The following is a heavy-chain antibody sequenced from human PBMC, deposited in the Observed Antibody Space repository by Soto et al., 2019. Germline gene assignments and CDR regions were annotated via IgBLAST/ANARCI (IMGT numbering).Heavy chain of an antibody. V-gene: IGHV3-30*18. CDR3: ANSVPHGYGDYHYFDY. D-gene: IGHD4-17*01. CDR2: ISYDGSNK. Sequence: PGGSLRLSCAASGFTFSSYGMHWVRQAPGKGLEWVAVISYDGSNKYYADSVKGRFTISRDNSKNTLYLQMNSLRAEDTAVYYCANSVPHGYGDYHYFDYWGQGTLVTVSS. CDR1: GFTFSSYG. J-gene: IGHJ4*02.